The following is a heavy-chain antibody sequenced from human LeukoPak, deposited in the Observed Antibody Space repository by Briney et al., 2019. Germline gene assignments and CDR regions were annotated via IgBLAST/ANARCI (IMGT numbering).Heavy chain of an antibody. D-gene: IGHD1-26*01. CDR3: VIGSGAYYDY. CDR2: IWYDGSNR. V-gene: IGHV3-33*01. J-gene: IGHJ4*02. CDR1: GFTFSSYG. Sequence: GRSLRLSCAASGFTFSSYGIHWVRQAPGKGLEWVALIWYDGSNRYYADSVKGRFTISRDNSKNMLCLQMNSLRAEDTAVYHCVIGSGAYYDYWGQGALVTVTS.